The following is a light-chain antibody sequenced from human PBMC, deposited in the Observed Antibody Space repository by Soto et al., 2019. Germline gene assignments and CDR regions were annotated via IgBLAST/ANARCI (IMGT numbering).Light chain of an antibody. J-gene: IGKJ5*01. Sequence: MTQSPSTLPASVGDRVTLPCRASQSVASNLAWYQQKPGQAPRLLIYGTSTRATGVPARFSGSGSGTDFTLTISSLQAADFAVYHCQHYNNWPITFGQGTRLEIK. CDR3: QHYNNWPIT. V-gene: IGKV3-15*01. CDR1: QSVASN. CDR2: GTS.